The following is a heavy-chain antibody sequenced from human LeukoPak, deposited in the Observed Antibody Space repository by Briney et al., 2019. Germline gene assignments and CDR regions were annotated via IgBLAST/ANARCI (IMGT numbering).Heavy chain of an antibody. CDR3: AKENRERDFDY. V-gene: IGHV3-30*18. J-gene: IGHJ4*02. Sequence: PGGSLRLSCAASGFTFSDYYMSWIRQAPGKGLEWVAVISYDGSNKYYADSVKGRFTISRDNSKNTLYLQVNSLRAEDTAVYYCAKENRERDFDYWGQGTLVTVSS. CDR2: ISYDGSNK. CDR1: GFTFSDYY. D-gene: IGHD5-24*01.